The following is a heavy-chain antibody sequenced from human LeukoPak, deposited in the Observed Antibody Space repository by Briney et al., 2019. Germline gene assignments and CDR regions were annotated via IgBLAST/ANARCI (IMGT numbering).Heavy chain of an antibody. CDR3: AKEADDYVWGSPYYFDY. J-gene: IGHJ4*02. CDR2: ISYDGSNK. V-gene: IGHV3-30*18. Sequence: QPGRSLRLSCAASGFTFSNYGMHWVRQAPGKGLEWVAVISYDGSNKYYADSVKGRFTISRDNSKNTLYLQMNSLRAEDTAVYYCAKEADDYVWGSPYYFDYWGQGTLVTVSS. D-gene: IGHD3-16*01. CDR1: GFTFSNYG.